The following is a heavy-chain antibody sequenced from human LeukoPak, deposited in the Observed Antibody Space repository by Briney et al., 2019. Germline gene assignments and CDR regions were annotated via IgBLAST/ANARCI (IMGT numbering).Heavy chain of an antibody. CDR2: ISSNGGNT. J-gene: IGHJ4*02. Sequence: PGGSLRLSCSASGFTFIYYAMHWVRQAPGKGLDYVSGISSNGGNTYYADSVKGRFTMSRANTNNTLYLQMSSLRAEDTALYYCVKDRGQSIETAGHFGSWGQGTLVTVSS. CDR3: VKDRGQSIETAGHFGS. CDR1: GFTFIYYA. D-gene: IGHD5-24*01. V-gene: IGHV3-64D*06.